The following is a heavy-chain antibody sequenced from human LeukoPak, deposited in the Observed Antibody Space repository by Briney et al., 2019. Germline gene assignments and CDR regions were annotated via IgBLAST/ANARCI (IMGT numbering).Heavy chain of an antibody. V-gene: IGHV1-8*01. CDR2: MNPNSGNT. D-gene: IGHD2-15*01. CDR3: ARRHGRCSDGSCYYPDY. J-gene: IGHJ4*02. Sequence: ASVKVSCKASGYTFTSYDINWVRQATGQGLEWMGWMNPNSGNTDYAQKFQGRVTMTRNTSISTAYMELSSLRSEDTAVYYCARRHGRCSDGSCYYPDYWGQGTLATVSS. CDR1: GYTFTSYD.